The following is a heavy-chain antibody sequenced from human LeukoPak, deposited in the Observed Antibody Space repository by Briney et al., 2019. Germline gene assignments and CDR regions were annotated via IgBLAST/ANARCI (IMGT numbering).Heavy chain of an antibody. Sequence: GGSLRLSCAASGFTFSSYEMNWVRRAPGKGLEWVSYISSGGSTVYYADSVKGRFTITRDNAKNSLYLQMNSLRAEDTAVYYCARDMSSSAPSDILTGYYDYWGQGTLVTVSS. V-gene: IGHV3-48*03. D-gene: IGHD3-9*01. J-gene: IGHJ4*02. CDR1: GFTFSSYE. CDR2: ISSGGSTV. CDR3: ARDMSSSAPSDILTGYYDY.